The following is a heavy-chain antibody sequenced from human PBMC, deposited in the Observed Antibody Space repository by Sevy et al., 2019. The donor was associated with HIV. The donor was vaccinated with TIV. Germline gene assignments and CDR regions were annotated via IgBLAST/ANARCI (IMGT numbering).Heavy chain of an antibody. D-gene: IGHD2-8*01. CDR3: ARDHCTDGVCFRSGHFGY. V-gene: IGHV3-30*04. J-gene: IGHJ4*01. CDR2: ISFDGRNE. Sequence: GGSLRLSCAASGFTFGNHAIHWVRQAPGKGLEWVAIISFDGRNEHYAGSVKGRFTISRDNSKKTVYLQMTNLRSEDAAVYYCARDHCTDGVCFRSGHFGYWCQGTPVTVSS. CDR1: GFTFGNHA.